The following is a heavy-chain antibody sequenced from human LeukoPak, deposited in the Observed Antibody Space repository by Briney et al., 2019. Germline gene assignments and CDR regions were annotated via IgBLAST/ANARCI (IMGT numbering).Heavy chain of an antibody. CDR3: ARDPDLYYYDSSGYLNQYYYYYGMDV. Sequence: ASVKVSCKASGYTFSNYAMNWVRQAPGQRLEWMGWINAGNGNTKYSQKFQGRVTITRDTSASTAYMELSSLRSEDTAVYYCARDPDLYYYDSSGYLNQYYYYYGMDVWGQGTTVTVSS. CDR1: GYTFSNYA. J-gene: IGHJ6*02. D-gene: IGHD3-22*01. V-gene: IGHV1-3*01. CDR2: INAGNGNT.